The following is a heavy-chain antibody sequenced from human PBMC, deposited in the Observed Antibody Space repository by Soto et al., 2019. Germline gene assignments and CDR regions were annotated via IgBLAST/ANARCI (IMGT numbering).Heavy chain of an antibody. V-gene: IGHV4-39*01. CDR3: ARQGLRYYYYGMDV. D-gene: IGHD3-16*02. CDR1: GGSISSSTYY. Sequence: PETLSLTCTVSGGSISSSTYYWGWIRQPPGKGLEWIGTIHYSGNTIYNPSLKSRVTIYIDTSRKQFSLKLNSVTAADTAVYYCARQGLRYYYYGMDVWGQGTTVTVSS. CDR2: IHYSGNT. J-gene: IGHJ6*02.